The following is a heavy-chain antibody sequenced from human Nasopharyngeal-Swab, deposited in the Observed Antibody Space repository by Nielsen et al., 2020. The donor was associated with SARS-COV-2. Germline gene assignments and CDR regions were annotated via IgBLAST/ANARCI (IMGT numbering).Heavy chain of an antibody. CDR2: INPGGGSA. CDR3: ARGGDPREVVAATDCFDP. J-gene: IGHJ5*02. V-gene: IGHV1-46*01. Sequence: WVRPAPRQGLEWMGIINPGGGSARYSQNFQGRVTMTRDTSTSTVYMELSSLRSEDTAVYYCARGGDPREVVAATDCFDPWGQGTLVTVSS. D-gene: IGHD2-15*01.